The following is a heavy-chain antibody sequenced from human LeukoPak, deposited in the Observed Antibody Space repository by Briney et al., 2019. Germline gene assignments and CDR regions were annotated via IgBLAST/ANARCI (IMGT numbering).Heavy chain of an antibody. CDR3: ARGGTNLYSGSYPYDY. D-gene: IGHD1-26*01. J-gene: IGHJ4*02. CDR2: IKQDGSEE. Sequence: PGGSLRLSCAASGFTFSSYWMTWVRQAPGKGLEWVANIKQDGSEEYYIAPVKGRFTSSRDNAKNTLYLEMNSRRAEDTAVYYCARGGTNLYSGSYPYDYWGQGTLVTVSS. V-gene: IGHV3-7*01. CDR1: GFTFSSYW.